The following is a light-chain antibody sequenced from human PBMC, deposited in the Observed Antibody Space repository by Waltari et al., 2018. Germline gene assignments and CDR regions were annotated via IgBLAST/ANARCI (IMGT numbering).Light chain of an antibody. CDR1: SSNIGSKT. V-gene: IGLV1-44*01. CDR2: SDN. CDR3: SSWDDSVIGPV. J-gene: IGLJ2*01. Sequence: QSVLTQPPSASGTPGQRVTISCSGSSSNIGSKTVNWYQQLPGTAPKLLIFSDNQPPSGFPDRFSGSRSGTSASLAISGLLAEDEADYYCSSWDDSVIGPVFGGGTKLTVL.